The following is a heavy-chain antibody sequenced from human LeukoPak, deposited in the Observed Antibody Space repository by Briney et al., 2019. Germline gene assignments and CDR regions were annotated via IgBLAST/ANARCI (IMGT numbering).Heavy chain of an antibody. CDR3: AKDLGGEELLGY. D-gene: IGHD1-7*01. Sequence: GGSLRLSCAASGFNFSKYAMYWVRQAPGKGLEWVSAITDSGGSTYYADSVKGRFTISRDNSKNTLYLQMNSLRAGDTALYYCAKDLGGEELLGYWGQGTLVTVSS. CDR1: GFNFSKYA. V-gene: IGHV3-23*01. CDR2: ITDSGGST. J-gene: IGHJ4*02.